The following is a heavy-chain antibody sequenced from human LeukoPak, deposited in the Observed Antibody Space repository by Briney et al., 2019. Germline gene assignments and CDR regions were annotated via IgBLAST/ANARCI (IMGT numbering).Heavy chain of an antibody. V-gene: IGHV4-4*07. J-gene: IGHJ5*02. Sequence: SETLSLTGTVSGGSISSYYWSWIRQPAGKGLEWIGRIYTSGSTNYNPSLKSRVTMSVDTSKNQFSLKLSSVTAADTAVYYCARLQLELMQPNDNWFDPWGQGTLVTVSS. CDR2: IYTSGST. D-gene: IGHD1-1*01. CDR3: ARLQLELMQPNDNWFDP. CDR1: GGSISSYY.